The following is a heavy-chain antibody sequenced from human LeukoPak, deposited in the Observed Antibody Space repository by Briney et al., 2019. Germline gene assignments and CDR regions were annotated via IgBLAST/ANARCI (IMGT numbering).Heavy chain of an antibody. CDR1: GGSIRSYY. V-gene: IGHV4-59*08. D-gene: IGHD5-18*01. J-gene: IGHJ4*02. CDR2: IYYSGST. Sequence: SETLSLTCTVSGGSIRSYYWSWIRQPPGKGLEWIGYIYYSGSTSYNPSLKSRVTISLDTSKNQFSLELSSVTAADTVVYYCARGYSYGYFDYWGQGTLVTVSS. CDR3: ARGYSYGYFDY.